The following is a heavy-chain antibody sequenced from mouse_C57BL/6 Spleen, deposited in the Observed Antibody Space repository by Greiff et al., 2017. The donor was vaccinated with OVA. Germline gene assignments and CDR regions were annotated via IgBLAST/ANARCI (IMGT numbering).Heavy chain of an antibody. V-gene: IGHV1-80*01. J-gene: IGHJ2*01. CDR3: ARGIITTVVAPLDY. CDR2: IYPGDGDT. Sequence: VQLQQSGAELVKPGASVKISCKASGYAFSSYWVNWVKQRPGKGLEWIGQIYPGDGDTNYNGKFKGKATLTADKSSSTAYMQLSSLTSEDSAVYFCARGIITTVVAPLDYWGQGATLTVSS. D-gene: IGHD1-1*01. CDR1: GYAFSSYW.